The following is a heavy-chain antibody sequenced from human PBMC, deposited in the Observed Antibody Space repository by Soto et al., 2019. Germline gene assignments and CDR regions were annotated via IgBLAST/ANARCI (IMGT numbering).Heavy chain of an antibody. CDR3: AAISSSSPSC. CDR1: EGTFSSYT. D-gene: IGHD6-13*01. Sequence: QVQLAQSGAEVKKPGSTVKVSCKASEGTFSSYTISWVRQAPGQGLEWMGRIIPILGIANYAQKFQGRVTITADNSTSTAYMELRSLSSEDTAVYDCAAISSSSPSCWGEGPLFTFSS. V-gene: IGHV1-69*02. CDR2: IIPILGIA. J-gene: IGHJ4*02.